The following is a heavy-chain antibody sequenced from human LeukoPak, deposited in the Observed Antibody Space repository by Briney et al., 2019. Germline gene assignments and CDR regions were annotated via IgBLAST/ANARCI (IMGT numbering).Heavy chain of an antibody. Sequence: SVTVSCKASGYTFTGYYMHWVRQAPGQGLEWMGGIIPIFGTTNYAQKFQDRVTITADKSTSTAYMELSSLRSEDTAVYYCARVVGLTGYSSSWYSGYYYYMDVWGKGTTVTVSS. D-gene: IGHD6-13*01. V-gene: IGHV1-69*06. J-gene: IGHJ6*03. CDR2: IIPIFGTT. CDR1: GYTFTGYY. CDR3: ARVVGLTGYSSSWYSGYYYYMDV.